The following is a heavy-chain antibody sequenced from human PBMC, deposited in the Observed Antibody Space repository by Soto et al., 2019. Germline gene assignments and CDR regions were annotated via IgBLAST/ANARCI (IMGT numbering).Heavy chain of an antibody. CDR3: AKEHVERHFGLDY. CDR1: GFTFSRSA. V-gene: IGHV3-23*01. Sequence: GGSLRLSCAASGFTFSRSAMSWVRQAPGKGLEWVSGIDNSDGSTFYADSVKGRFTISRDTSKNTLYLQMNSLRAEETAINYCAKEHVERHFGLDYWGQGIPVTVS. D-gene: IGHD1-1*01. J-gene: IGHJ4*02. CDR2: IDNSDGST.